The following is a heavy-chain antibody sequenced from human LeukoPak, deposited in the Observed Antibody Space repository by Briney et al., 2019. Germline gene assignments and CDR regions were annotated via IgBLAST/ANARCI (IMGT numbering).Heavy chain of an antibody. CDR2: ISYDGSNK. Sequence: PGGSLRLSCAASGFTFSSYVMHWVRQAPGKGLEWVALISYDGSNKYYADSVKGRFTISRDNSKNTLYLQMNSLRPEDTAVYYCAKDMEYYDSSGYWNPDYWGQGTLVTVSS. CDR1: GFTFSSYV. V-gene: IGHV3-30*04. D-gene: IGHD3-22*01. J-gene: IGHJ4*02. CDR3: AKDMEYYDSSGYWNPDY.